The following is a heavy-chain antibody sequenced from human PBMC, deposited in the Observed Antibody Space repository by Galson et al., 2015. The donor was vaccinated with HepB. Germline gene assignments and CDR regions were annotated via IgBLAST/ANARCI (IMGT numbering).Heavy chain of an antibody. J-gene: IGHJ3*02. D-gene: IGHD4-23*01. CDR1: GYTLTELS. CDR2: FDPEDGET. V-gene: IGHV1-24*01. CDR3: ATGGDRWAVDAFDI. Sequence: SVKVSCKVSGYTLTELSMHWVRQAPGKGLEWMGGFDPEDGETIYAQKFQGRVTMTEDTSTDTAYMELSSLRSEDTAVYYCATGGDRWAVDAFDIWGQGTMVTVSS.